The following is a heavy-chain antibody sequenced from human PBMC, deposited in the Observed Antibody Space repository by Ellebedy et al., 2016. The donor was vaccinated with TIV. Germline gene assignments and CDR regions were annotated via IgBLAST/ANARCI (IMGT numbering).Heavy chain of an antibody. J-gene: IGHJ4*02. CDR3: ARGGQNYFDY. CDR2: INALNGKT. V-gene: IGHV1-18*01. Sequence: ASVKVSCXATGYTFTTYGITWVRQAPGQGLEWMGWINALNGKTNYAQNLQGRVTMTTDTSTTTAYMELRSLRSDDTAVYYCARGGQNYFDYWGQGTLVTVSS. CDR1: GYTFTTYG.